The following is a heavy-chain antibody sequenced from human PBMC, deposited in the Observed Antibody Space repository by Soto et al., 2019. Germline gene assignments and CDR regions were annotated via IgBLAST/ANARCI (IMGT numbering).Heavy chain of an antibody. Sequence: GGSLRLSCAASGFTFSSYGMHWVRQAPGKGLEWVAVIWYDGSNKYYADSVKGRFTISRDNSKNTLYLQMNSLRAEDTAVYYCARDRGRKSYDAFDIWGQGTMVTVSS. J-gene: IGHJ3*02. D-gene: IGHD3-10*01. CDR1: GFTFSSYG. CDR3: ARDRGRKSYDAFDI. V-gene: IGHV3-33*01. CDR2: IWYDGSNK.